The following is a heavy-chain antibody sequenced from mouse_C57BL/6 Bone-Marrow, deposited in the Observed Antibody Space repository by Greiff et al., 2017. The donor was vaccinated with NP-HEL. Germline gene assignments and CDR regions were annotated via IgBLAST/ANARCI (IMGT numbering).Heavy chain of an antibody. J-gene: IGHJ4*01. D-gene: IGHD2-1*01. V-gene: IGHV1-55*01. CDR3: ASLSIYYGNPYAMDY. Sequence: VQLQQPGAELVKPGASVKMSCKASGYTFTSYWITWVKQRPGQGLEWIGDIYPGSGSTNYNEKFKSKATLTVDTSSSTAYMQLSSLTSEDSAVYYCASLSIYYGNPYAMDYWGQGTSVTVSS. CDR2: IYPGSGST. CDR1: GYTFTSYW.